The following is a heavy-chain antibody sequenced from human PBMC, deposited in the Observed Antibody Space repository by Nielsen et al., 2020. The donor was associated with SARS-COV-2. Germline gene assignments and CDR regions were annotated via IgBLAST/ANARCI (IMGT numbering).Heavy chain of an antibody. CDR2: VSHSGST. CDR3: ARGHLVVVPSPILGLGPFFYSFYLDV. Sequence: SETLSLTCAVSGGSVSSNDWWTWVRQSPGKGLEWIGEVSHSGSTNYSPSLKSRVTLSMDKYRRQFSLRLASVSAADTAVYFCARGHLVVVPSPILGLGPFFYSFYLDVWGKGTTVIVSS. V-gene: IGHV4-4*02. D-gene: IGHD2-2*02. J-gene: IGHJ6*03. CDR1: GGSVSSNDW.